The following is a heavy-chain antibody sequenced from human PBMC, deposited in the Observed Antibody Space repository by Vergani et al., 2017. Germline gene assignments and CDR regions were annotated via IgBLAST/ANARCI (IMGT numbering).Heavy chain of an antibody. J-gene: IGHJ5*02. V-gene: IGHV1-46*01. CDR1: GYTFTSYY. D-gene: IGHD6-6*01. CDR3: ATGSSIAVRRAGWFDP. CDR2: INPSGGST. Sequence: QVQLVQSGAEVKKPGASVKVSCKASGYTFTSYYMHWVRQAPGQGLEWMGIINPSGGSTSYAQKFQGRVTMTRDTSTSTVYMELSSLRSEDTAVYYCATGSSIAVRRAGWFDPWGQGTLVTVSS.